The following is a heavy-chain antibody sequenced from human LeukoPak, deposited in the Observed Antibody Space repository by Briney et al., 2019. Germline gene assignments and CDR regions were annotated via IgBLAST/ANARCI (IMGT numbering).Heavy chain of an antibody. CDR3: ARAPHRGRIDY. Sequence: SETLSLTCTVSGGSISSYSWSWIRQPPGKGLEWIGYIYHSGSTYYNPSLKSRVTISVDRSKNQFSLKLSSVTAADTAVYYCARAPHRGRIDYWGQGTLVTVSS. CDR2: IYHSGST. CDR1: GGSISSYS. D-gene: IGHD2-21*01. V-gene: IGHV4-30-2*01. J-gene: IGHJ4*02.